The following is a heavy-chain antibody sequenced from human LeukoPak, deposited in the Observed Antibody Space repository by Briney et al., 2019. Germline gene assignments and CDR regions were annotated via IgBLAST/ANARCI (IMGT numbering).Heavy chain of an antibody. J-gene: IGHJ4*02. D-gene: IGHD4-17*01. Sequence: GESLKISCKGSGYSFSTYWIGWVRQMPGKGLEWMGIIYPGDSDTRYSPSFQGQVAISADKSISTAYLQWSSLKASDSAMYYCARLRTYGDYALNYWGQGTLVTVSS. CDR3: ARLRTYGDYALNY. CDR2: IYPGDSDT. V-gene: IGHV5-51*01. CDR1: GYSFSTYW.